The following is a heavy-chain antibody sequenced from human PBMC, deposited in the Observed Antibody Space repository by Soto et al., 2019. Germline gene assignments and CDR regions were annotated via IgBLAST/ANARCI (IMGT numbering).Heavy chain of an antibody. CDR2: ISYDGSNK. J-gene: IGHJ4*02. D-gene: IGHD2-21*02. V-gene: IGHV3-30-3*01. Sequence: GGSLRLSCAASGFTFSSYAMHWVRQAPGKGLEWVAVISYDGSNKYYADSVKGRFTISRDNSKNTLYLQMNSLRAEDTAVYYCAGAAYCGGDCYSDFDYWGQGTLVTVSS. CDR1: GFTFSSYA. CDR3: AGAAYCGGDCYSDFDY.